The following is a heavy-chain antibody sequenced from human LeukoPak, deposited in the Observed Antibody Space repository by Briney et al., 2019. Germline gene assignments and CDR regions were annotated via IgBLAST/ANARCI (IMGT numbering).Heavy chain of an antibody. CDR1: GGSISSYY. D-gene: IGHD3-16*02. CDR2: IYYSGST. Sequence: SETLSLTCTVSGGSISSYYWSWIRQPPGKGLEWIGYIYYSGSTNYNPSLKSRVTISVDTSKNQFSLKLSSVTAADTAVYYCASSGGDYDYVWGSYRLYYFDYWGQGTLVTVSS. CDR3: ASSGGDYDYVWGSYRLYYFDY. V-gene: IGHV4-59*01. J-gene: IGHJ4*02.